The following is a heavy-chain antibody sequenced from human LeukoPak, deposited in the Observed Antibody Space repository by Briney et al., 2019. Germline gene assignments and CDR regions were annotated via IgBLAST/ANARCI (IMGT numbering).Heavy chain of an antibody. D-gene: IGHD6-13*01. CDR2: ISWNSRSI. CDR1: GFNFEDYV. CDR3: TKSAGGTEASDI. Sequence: GGSLRLSCGASGFNFEDYVMHWVRQAPGKGLEWVSSISWNSRSIGYADSVKGRFTISRDNSKNSLYLQMNSLRPEDTALYYCTKSAGGTEASDIWGQGTIVTVSS. V-gene: IGHV3-9*01. J-gene: IGHJ3*02.